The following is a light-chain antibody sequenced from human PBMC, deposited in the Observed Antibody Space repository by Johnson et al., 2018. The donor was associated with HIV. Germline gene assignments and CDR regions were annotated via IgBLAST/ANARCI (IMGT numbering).Light chain of an antibody. Sequence: QSVLTQPPSVSAAPGQKVTISCSGSSSNIGNNYVSWYQQLPRGAPKLLIYENNKRPSGIPDRFSGSKSGTSATLDITGLQSGDEADYYCGTWDSSLSAYVFGNWTQVTVL. CDR2: ENN. CDR1: SSNIGNNY. V-gene: IGLV1-51*02. CDR3: GTWDSSLSAYV. J-gene: IGLJ1*01.